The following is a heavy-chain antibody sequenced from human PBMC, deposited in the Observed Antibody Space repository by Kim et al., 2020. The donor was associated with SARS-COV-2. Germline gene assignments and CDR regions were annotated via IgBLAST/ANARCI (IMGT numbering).Heavy chain of an antibody. CDR2: IKQDGSEK. V-gene: IGHV3-7*03. D-gene: IGHD3-9*01. J-gene: IGHJ4*02. Sequence: GGSLRLSCAASGFTFSSYWMSWVRQAPGKGLEWVANIKQDGSEKYYVDSVKGRFTISRDNAKNSLYLQMNSLRAEDTAVYYCARGSYDILTDYYCDYWGQGALVTVSS. CDR1: GFTFSSYW. CDR3: ARGSYDILTDYYCDY.